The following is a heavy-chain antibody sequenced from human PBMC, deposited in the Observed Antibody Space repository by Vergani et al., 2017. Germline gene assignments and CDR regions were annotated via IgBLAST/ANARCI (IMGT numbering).Heavy chain of an antibody. CDR1: GFTFSNAW. D-gene: IGHD6-13*01. J-gene: IGHJ4*02. Sequence: EVQLVESGGGLVKPGGSLRLSCAASGFTFSNAWMSWVRQAPGKGLEWVGRIKSKTDGGTTDYAAPGKGRFTISRVDSKNTLYLQMNSLRPEDTAVYYCARDPSIAAAGTWDYWGQGTLVTVSS. CDR2: IKSKTDGGTT. CDR3: ARDPSIAAAGTWDY. V-gene: IGHV3-15*01.